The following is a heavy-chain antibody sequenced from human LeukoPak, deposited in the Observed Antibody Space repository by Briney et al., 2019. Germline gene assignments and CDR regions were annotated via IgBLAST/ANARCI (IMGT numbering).Heavy chain of an antibody. V-gene: IGHV4-4*07. CDR3: AKPGSYYYMDV. D-gene: IGHD1-26*01. J-gene: IGHJ6*03. CDR2: IHTSGST. CDR1: GGSITSYY. Sequence: PSETLSLTCTVSGGSITSYYWSWIRQPAGKGLEWIGRIHTSGSTNYNPSLKSRVTMSVDTSKNQFSLKLSSVTAADTAVYYCAKPGSYYYMDVWGKGTTVTISS.